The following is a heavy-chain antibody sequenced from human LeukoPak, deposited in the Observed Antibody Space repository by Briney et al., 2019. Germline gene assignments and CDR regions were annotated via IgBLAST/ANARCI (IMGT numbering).Heavy chain of an antibody. CDR1: GFTFSSYA. D-gene: IGHD2-2*01. CDR3: AKGILYCSSTSCYPTHFDY. CDR2: ISGSGGST. J-gene: IGHJ4*02. Sequence: GGSLRLSCAASGFTFSSYAMSWVRQAPGKGLEWVSAISGSGGSTYYADSVKGRFTISRDNSKNTLYLQMNSLRAEDTAVYYCAKGILYCSSTSCYPTHFDYWGQGTLVTVSS. V-gene: IGHV3-23*01.